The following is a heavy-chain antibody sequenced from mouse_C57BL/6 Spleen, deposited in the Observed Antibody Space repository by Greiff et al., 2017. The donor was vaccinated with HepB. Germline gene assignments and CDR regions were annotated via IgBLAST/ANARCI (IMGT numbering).Heavy chain of an antibody. CDR3: ASFYYGNSYWYFDV. Sequence: EVQVVESVGGLVKPGGSLKLSCAASGFTFSDYGMHWVRQAPEKGLEWVAYISSGSSTIYYADTVKGRFTISKDNAKNTLFLQMTSLRSEDTAMYYCASFYYGNSYWYFDVWGTGTTVTVSS. CDR1: GFTFSDYG. V-gene: IGHV5-17*01. D-gene: IGHD2-1*01. J-gene: IGHJ1*03. CDR2: ISSGSSTI.